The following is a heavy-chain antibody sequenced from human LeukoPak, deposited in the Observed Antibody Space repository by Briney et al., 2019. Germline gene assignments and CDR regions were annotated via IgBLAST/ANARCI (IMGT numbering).Heavy chain of an antibody. CDR2: MNPNSGNT. CDR3: ARPNRMGNDAFDI. CDR1: GYTFTSYD. Sequence: ASVKVSCKASGYTFTSYDINWARQATGQGLEWMGWMNPNSGNTGYAQKFQGRVTMTRNTSISTAYMELSSLRSEDTAVYYCARPNRMGNDAFDIWGQGTMVTVSS. D-gene: IGHD3-16*01. V-gene: IGHV1-8*01. J-gene: IGHJ3*02.